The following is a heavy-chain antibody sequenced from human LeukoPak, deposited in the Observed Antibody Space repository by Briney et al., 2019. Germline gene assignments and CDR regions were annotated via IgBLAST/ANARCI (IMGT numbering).Heavy chain of an antibody. Sequence: SVKVSCKASGGTFSSYAITWVRQAPGQGLEWMGGIIPIFGTANYAQKFQGRVTITADKSTSTAYMELSSLRSEDTAVYYCARVGTGDYAYYYYYYMDVWSKGTTVTVSS. CDR2: IIPIFGTA. V-gene: IGHV1-69*06. CDR3: ARVGTGDYAYYYYYYMDV. D-gene: IGHD4-17*01. J-gene: IGHJ6*03. CDR1: GGTFSSYA.